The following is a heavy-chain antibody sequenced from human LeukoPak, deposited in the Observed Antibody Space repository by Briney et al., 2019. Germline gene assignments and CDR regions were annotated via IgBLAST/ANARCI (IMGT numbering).Heavy chain of an antibody. CDR2: ISGSGGST. J-gene: IGHJ4*02. Sequence: GGSLRLSCAASGFTFSSYAMSWVRQAPGKGLEWVSAISGSGGSTYYADSVKGRFTISRDNSKNTLYLQMNSLRAEDTGVYYCAKGELAAQKGYWGQGTLVTVSS. CDR3: AKGELAAQKGY. CDR1: GFTFSSYA. D-gene: IGHD1-7*01. V-gene: IGHV3-23*01.